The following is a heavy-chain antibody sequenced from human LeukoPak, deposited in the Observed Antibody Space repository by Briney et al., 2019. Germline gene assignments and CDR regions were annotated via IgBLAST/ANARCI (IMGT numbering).Heavy chain of an antibody. CDR3: ARETRLHSGSYSNDAFDI. J-gene: IGHJ3*02. CDR2: IYYSGST. CDR1: GGSINSYY. D-gene: IGHD1-26*01. V-gene: IGHV4-59*01. Sequence: PSETLSLTCTVSGGSINSYYWSWIRQPPGKGLEWIGYIYYSGSTDYNPSLKSRVTISLDTSKNQFSLRLSSVTAADTAVYYCARETRLHSGSYSNDAFDIWGQGAMVTVSS.